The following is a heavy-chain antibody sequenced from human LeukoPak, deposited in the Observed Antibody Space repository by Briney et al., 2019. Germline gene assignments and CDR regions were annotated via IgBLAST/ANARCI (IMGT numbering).Heavy chain of an antibody. CDR2: IYYSGST. Sequence: SETLSLTCTVSGGSISSDSWCWIRQPPGKGLEWIGYIYYSGSTNYNPSLKSRVTISVDTSKNQFSLKLSSVTAADTAVYYCARELLGYCSGGSCYSTSWYFDLWGRGTLVTVSS. CDR3: ARELLGYCSGGSCYSTSWYFDL. J-gene: IGHJ2*01. D-gene: IGHD2-15*01. V-gene: IGHV4-59*01. CDR1: GGSISSDS.